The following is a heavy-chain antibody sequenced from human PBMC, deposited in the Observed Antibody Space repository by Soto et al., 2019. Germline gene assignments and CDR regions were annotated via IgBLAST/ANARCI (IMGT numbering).Heavy chain of an antibody. CDR3: ASGSSRDY. CDR1: VFTFSSYW. CDR2: IKQDGSEK. J-gene: IGHJ4*02. V-gene: IGHV3-7*03. Sequence: VGSLRLSCASSVFTFSSYWMSWVRHSPGKWLEWVANIKQDGSEKYYVDSVKGRFTISRDNAKNSLYLQMNSLRAEDTAVYYCASGSSRDYWRQGTLVIV.